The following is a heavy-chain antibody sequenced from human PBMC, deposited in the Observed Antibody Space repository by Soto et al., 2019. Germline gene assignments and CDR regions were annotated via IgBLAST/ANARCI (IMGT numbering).Heavy chain of an antibody. CDR3: ARGEMATIRPAGY. CDR1: GFTYSSYW. CDR2: INSDGSST. V-gene: IGHV3-74*01. J-gene: IGHJ4*02. D-gene: IGHD2-21*01. Sequence: EVQLVESGGGLVQPGGSLRLSCAASGFTYSSYWMHWVRQAPGKGLVWVSRINSDGSSTTYADSVQGRFSISRDNAKNPLASHMNSLRAQPTAIYYCARGEMATIRPAGYWHQGTLATVAS.